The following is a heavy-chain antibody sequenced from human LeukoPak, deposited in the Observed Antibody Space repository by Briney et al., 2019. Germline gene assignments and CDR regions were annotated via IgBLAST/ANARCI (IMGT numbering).Heavy chain of an antibody. V-gene: IGHV4-4*07. CDR1: GGSISNYY. CDR3: ARDREMGDPTDY. Sequence: SETLSLTCTVSGGSISNYYWTWIRQPAGKGLEWIGRIYSSGSTNYNPSLKSRVTMSVDTSKNQFSLKLTSVTAADTAVYYCARDREMGDPTDYWGQGTLVTVSS. CDR2: IYSSGST. J-gene: IGHJ4*02. D-gene: IGHD5-24*01.